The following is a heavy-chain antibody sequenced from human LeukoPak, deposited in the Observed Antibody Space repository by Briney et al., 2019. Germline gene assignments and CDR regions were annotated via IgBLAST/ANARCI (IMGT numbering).Heavy chain of an antibody. CDR1: AGSISTSY. D-gene: IGHD1-26*01. J-gene: IGHJ4*02. V-gene: IGHV4-59*08. CDR2: LTYTGTT. CDR3: ARGAKWAYLFDL. Sequence: PSETLSLTCTVSAGSISTSYWSWIRQPPGKGLEWIGYLTYTGTTNSHPSLKSRVSISIDTSQTHFSLELSSVAAADTAVYYCARGAKWAYLFDLWGQGTLVTVSS.